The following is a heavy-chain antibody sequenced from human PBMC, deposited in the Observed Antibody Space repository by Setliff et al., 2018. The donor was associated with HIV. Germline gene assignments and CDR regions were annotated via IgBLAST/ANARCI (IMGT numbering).Heavy chain of an antibody. CDR2: IYYSGST. V-gene: IGHV4-59*11. Sequence: PSETLSLTCTVSGGSISSHYWSWIRPPPGKGLEWIGYIYYSGSTNYNPSLKSRVTISVDTSKNQFSLKLSSVTAADTAVYYCASHRSVYYFDYWGQGTLVTVSS. CDR1: GGSISSHY. CDR3: ASHRSVYYFDY. J-gene: IGHJ4*02.